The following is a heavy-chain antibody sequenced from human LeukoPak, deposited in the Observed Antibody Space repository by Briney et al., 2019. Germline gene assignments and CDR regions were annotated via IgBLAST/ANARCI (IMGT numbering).Heavy chain of an antibody. J-gene: IGHJ6*03. CDR1: GFTFSSYN. Sequence: PGGSLRLSCAASGFTFSSYNMNWVRRAPGKGLEWVSYISSSSSTIYYVDSVKGRFTISRDNAKNSLYLQMNSLRAEDTAVYYCARDQYDSSGYYNYYYYMDVWGKGTTVTVSS. CDR3: ARDQYDSSGYYNYYYYMDV. CDR2: ISSSSSTI. D-gene: IGHD3-22*01. V-gene: IGHV3-48*01.